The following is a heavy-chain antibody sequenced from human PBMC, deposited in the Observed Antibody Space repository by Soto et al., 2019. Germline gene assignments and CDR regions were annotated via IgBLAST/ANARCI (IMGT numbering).Heavy chain of an antibody. CDR3: ARYGPAPSYYYGMDV. CDR2: ISAYNGNT. V-gene: IGHV1-18*01. Sequence: QVQLVQSGGEVKKPGASVKVSCKTSGYSFTTYGISWVRQAPGQGLEWMGWISAYNGNTNYAQKLQGRVTMTTDTSTSTASIELRCLSSDATAVYYCARYGPAPSYYYGMDVWGQGSTVTVSS. CDR1: GYSFTTYG. J-gene: IGHJ6*02. D-gene: IGHD4-17*01.